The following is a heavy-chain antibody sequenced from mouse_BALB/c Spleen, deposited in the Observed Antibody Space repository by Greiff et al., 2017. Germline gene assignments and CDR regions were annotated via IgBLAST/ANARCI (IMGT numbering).Heavy chain of an antibody. J-gene: IGHJ2*01. V-gene: IGHV5-9-3*01. Sequence: EVKLMESGGGLVKPGGSLKLSCAASGFTFSSYAMSWVRQTPEKRLEWVATISSGGSYTYYPDSVKGRFTISRDNAKNTLYLQMSSLRSEDTAMYYCASLTTVFDYWGQGTTLTVSS. CDR1: GFTFSSYA. CDR2: ISSGGSYT. D-gene: IGHD1-1*01. CDR3: ASLTTVFDY.